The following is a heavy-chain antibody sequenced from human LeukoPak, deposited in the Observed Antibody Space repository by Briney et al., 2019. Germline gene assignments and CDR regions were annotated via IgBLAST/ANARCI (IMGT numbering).Heavy chain of an antibody. J-gene: IGHJ5*02. V-gene: IGHV1-69*04. CDR3: ARAGTVVVAENWFDP. Sequence: SVKVSCKASGGTFSSYAISWVRQAPGQGLEWMGRIIPILGIANYAQKFQGRVTITADKSTSTAYMELSSLRSEDTAVYYCARAGTVVVAENWFDPWGQGALVTVSS. CDR2: IIPILGIA. CDR1: GGTFSSYA. D-gene: IGHD2-15*01.